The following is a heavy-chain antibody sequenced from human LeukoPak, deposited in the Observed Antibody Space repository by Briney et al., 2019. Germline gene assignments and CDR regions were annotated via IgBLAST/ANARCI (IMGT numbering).Heavy chain of an antibody. CDR1: GFTFSDYY. V-gene: IGHV3-11*04. CDR3: AALGWELFSTTPAEKDFDY. J-gene: IGHJ4*02. CDR2: ISGSGTTI. D-gene: IGHD1-26*01. Sequence: GGSLRLSCAASGFTFSDYYMSWIRQAPGKGLEWLSYISGSGTTIYYADSVKGRFTISRDNAKNSLYLQMSSLRAEDTAVYYCAALGWELFSTTPAEKDFDYWGQGTLVTVSS.